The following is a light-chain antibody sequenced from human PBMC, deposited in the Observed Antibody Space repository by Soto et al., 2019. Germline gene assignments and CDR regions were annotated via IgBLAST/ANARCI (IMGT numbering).Light chain of an antibody. CDR2: GAS. CDR1: QGISSY. V-gene: IGKV1-9*01. Sequence: DIQLTQSPSFLSASVGDRVTITCRASQGISSYLAWYHQEPGKAPKLLISGASTLQSGVPSRFSGSGSGTEFTLTISSLQPEDFATYYCQQLYSYPITFGQGTRLEIK. J-gene: IGKJ5*01. CDR3: QQLYSYPIT.